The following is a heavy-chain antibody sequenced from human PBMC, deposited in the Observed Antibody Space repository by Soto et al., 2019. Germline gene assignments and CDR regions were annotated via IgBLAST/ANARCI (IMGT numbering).Heavy chain of an antibody. D-gene: IGHD1-26*01. CDR1: GFTFSSYA. CDR2: ISGSGGST. Sequence: GSLRLSCAASGFTFSSYAMTWVRQAPGKGLKWVSAISGSGGSTYYADSVKGQFTISRDNSKNTLYLQMNSLRAEDTAVYYCAKGLYSGSYFDYWGQGTLVTVSS. J-gene: IGHJ4*02. V-gene: IGHV3-23*01. CDR3: AKGLYSGSYFDY.